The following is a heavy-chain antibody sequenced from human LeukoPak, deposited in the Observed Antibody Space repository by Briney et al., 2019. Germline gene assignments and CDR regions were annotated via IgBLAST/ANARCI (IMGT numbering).Heavy chain of an antibody. CDR1: GFTFSSYA. Sequence: GGSLRLSCAASGFTFSSYAMSWVRQAPGKGLEWVSAISGSGGSTYYADSVKGRFTISRDNSKNTLYLQMNSLRAEDTAVYYCARVDSWLRWKWWYFDYWGQGTLVTVSS. D-gene: IGHD5-12*01. V-gene: IGHV3-23*01. CDR3: ARVDSWLRWKWWYFDY. CDR2: ISGSGGST. J-gene: IGHJ4*02.